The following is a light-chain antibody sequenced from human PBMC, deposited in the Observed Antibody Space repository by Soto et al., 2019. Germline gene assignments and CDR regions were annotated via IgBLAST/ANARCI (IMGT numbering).Light chain of an antibody. J-gene: IGKJ1*01. CDR2: AAS. V-gene: IGKV3-15*01. Sequence: EIEMTQSPAALSVSPGLSVTLSCRSSQNIGGNVAWYQQRPGQSPRLLIYAASDRATGVPARFSGSGSGTEFTLTINSLQSEDFAVYYCQQYAQRWTFGQGTKVDIK. CDR3: QQYAQRWT. CDR1: QNIGGN.